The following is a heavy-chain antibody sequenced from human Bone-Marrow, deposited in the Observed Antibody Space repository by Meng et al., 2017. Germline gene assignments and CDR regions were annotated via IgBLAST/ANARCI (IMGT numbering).Heavy chain of an antibody. J-gene: IGHJ5*02. CDR1: GYTFTGYY. V-gene: IGHV1-2*06. CDR2: INPNSGGT. Sequence: QGQLVTSGAGGKKPGASVKFSCKASGYTFTGYYMHWVRQAPGQGLEWMGRINPNSGGTNYAQKFQGRVTMTRDTSISTAYMELSRLRSDDTAVYYCARRGQLWLDSFDPWGQGTLVTVSS. CDR3: ARRGQLWLDSFDP. D-gene: IGHD5-18*01.